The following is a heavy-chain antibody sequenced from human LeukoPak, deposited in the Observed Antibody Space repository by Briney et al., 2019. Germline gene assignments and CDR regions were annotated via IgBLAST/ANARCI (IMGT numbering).Heavy chain of an antibody. CDR1: GFTLNIYW. J-gene: IGHJ2*01. D-gene: IGHD6-19*01. Sequence: GGSLRLSCAASGFTLNIYWMSWVRQAPGKGLEWVANIKQDGSEKYYVDSVKGRFTISRDNAKNSLYLQMNSLRAEDTAVYYCARGGSGFERYFDLWGRGSLVTVSS. CDR2: IKQDGSEK. CDR3: ARGGSGFERYFDL. V-gene: IGHV3-7*05.